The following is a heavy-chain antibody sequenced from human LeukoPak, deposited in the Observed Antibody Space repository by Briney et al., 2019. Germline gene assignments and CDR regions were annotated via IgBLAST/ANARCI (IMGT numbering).Heavy chain of an antibody. V-gene: IGHV4-39*01. CDR2: IYYSGST. CDR1: GGSISSYY. Sequence: SETLSLTCTVSGGSISSYYWGWIRQPPGKGLEWIGSIYYSGSTYYNPSLKSRVTISVDTSKNQFSLKLSSVTPADTAVYYCARLRGVNNWFDPWGQGTLVTVSS. J-gene: IGHJ5*02. CDR3: ARLRGVNNWFDP. D-gene: IGHD3-10*01.